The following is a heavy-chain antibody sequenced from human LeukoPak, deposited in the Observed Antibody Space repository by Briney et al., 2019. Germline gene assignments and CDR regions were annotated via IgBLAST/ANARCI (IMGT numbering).Heavy chain of an antibody. D-gene: IGHD3-10*01. CDR1: GGSISSYY. V-gene: IGHV4-59*08. CDR2: IYYSGST. J-gene: IGHJ6*02. Sequence: SETLSLTCTVSGGSISSYYWSWIRQPPGKGLEWIGYIYYSGSTNYNPSLKSRVTISVDTSKNQFSLKLSSVTAADTAVYYCARGVKVRGVNYYGMDVWGQGTTVTVSS. CDR3: ARGVKVRGVNYYGMDV.